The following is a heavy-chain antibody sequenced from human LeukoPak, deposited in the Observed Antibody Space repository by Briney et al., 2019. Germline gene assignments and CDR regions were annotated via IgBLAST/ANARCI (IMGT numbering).Heavy chain of an antibody. CDR2: IFYSGNT. J-gene: IGHJ5*01. D-gene: IGHD2-21*01. Sequence: SETLSLTCTVSGGSISSSSFYWGWIRQPPGKGLEWNGSIFYSGNTYYTPSLQSRVTMSLDTSKSQFSLSLTSVTAADTAVYYCARQIAVVEPTDPNWFDSWGQGTLVTVSS. CDR1: GGSISSSSFY. V-gene: IGHV4-39*07. CDR3: ARQIAVVEPTDPNWFDS.